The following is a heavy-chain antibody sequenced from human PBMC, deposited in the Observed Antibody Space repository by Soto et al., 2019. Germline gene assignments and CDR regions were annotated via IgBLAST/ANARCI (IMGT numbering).Heavy chain of an antibody. D-gene: IGHD4-17*01. Sequence: PGGSLRLSCAASGFTFDDYTMHWVRQAPGKGLEWVSLISWDGGSTYYADSVKGRFTISRDNSKNSLYLQMNSLRTEDTALYYCAKDGPYGGNSVYFQHWGQGTLVTVSS. CDR2: ISWDGGST. CDR1: GFTFDDYT. CDR3: AKDGPYGGNSVYFQH. V-gene: IGHV3-43*01. J-gene: IGHJ1*01.